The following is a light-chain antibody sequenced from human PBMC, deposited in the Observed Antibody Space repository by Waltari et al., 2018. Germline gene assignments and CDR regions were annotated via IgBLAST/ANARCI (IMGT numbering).Light chain of an antibody. CDR1: SSAVGGYNY. Sequence: QSALTQPRAVSGSPGQSVPISCTGTSSAVGGYNYVSWYQQHPGKAPKLMIYDVSKRPSGVPDRFSGSKSGNTASLTISGLQAEDEADYYCCSYAGSYTSHVVFGGGTKLTVL. CDR2: DVS. V-gene: IGLV2-11*01. CDR3: CSYAGSYTSHVV. J-gene: IGLJ2*01.